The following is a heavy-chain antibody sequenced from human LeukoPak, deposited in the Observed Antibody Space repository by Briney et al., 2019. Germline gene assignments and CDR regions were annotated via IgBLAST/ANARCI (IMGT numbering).Heavy chain of an antibody. Sequence: GRSLRLSCAVSGFTFDDYAMHWVRQVPGKGLEWVSGINWNSDSVGYADSVKGRFTTSRDNAKNSLYLQMNSLRAGDTAVYYCARDSDIVATSFDYWGQGTLVTVSS. CDR2: INWNSDSV. CDR1: GFTFDDYA. CDR3: ARDSDIVATSFDY. D-gene: IGHD5-12*01. V-gene: IGHV3-9*01. J-gene: IGHJ4*02.